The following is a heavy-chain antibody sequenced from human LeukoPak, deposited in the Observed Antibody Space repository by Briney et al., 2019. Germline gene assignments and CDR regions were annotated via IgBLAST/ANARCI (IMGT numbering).Heavy chain of an antibody. V-gene: IGHV1-69*04. Sequence: AASVKVSCKASGGTFSNYGISWVRQAPGEGLEWMGRIGPLLDTPNYAQKFQGRVTITADKSTSTAYMELGRLTSDDTAVYYCARGGDGYNSRGGRFGYWGQGTLVTVSS. J-gene: IGHJ4*02. CDR1: GGTFSNYG. CDR3: ARGGDGYNSRGGRFGY. CDR2: IGPLLDTP. D-gene: IGHD5-24*01.